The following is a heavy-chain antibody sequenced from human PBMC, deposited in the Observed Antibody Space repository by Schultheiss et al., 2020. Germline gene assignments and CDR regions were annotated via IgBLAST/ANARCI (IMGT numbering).Heavy chain of an antibody. Sequence: AVKVSCKASGGTFSSYAISWVRQAPGQGLEWMGGIIPIFGTANYAQKFQGRVTITADESTSTAYMELSRLRSDDTAVYYCAREGLRRSGGMDVWGQGTTVTVAS. D-gene: IGHD1-26*01. V-gene: IGHV1-69*01. J-gene: IGHJ6*02. CDR1: GGTFSSYA. CDR2: IIPIFGTA. CDR3: AREGLRRSGGMDV.